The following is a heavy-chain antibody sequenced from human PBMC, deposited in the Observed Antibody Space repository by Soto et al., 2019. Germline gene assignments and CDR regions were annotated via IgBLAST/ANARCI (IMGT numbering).Heavy chain of an antibody. V-gene: IGHV3-74*01. CDR1: GFTFSRYW. J-gene: IGHJ6*02. CDR2: IHSDGSSA. D-gene: IGHD3-10*01. CDR3: ARDLGGYYGTGMDV. Sequence: EVQLVESGGGLAQPGGSLRLSCAASGFTFSRYWMHWVRQAPGKGLVWVSRIHSDGSSATYADSVKGRFTISRDNXXNTLSLQMNSLRAEDTAVYYCARDLGGYYGTGMDVWGQGTTVTVSS.